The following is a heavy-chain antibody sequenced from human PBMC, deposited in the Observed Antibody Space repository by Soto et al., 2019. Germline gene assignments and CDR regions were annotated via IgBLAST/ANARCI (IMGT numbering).Heavy chain of an antibody. J-gene: IGHJ6*02. CDR1: GFTFDDYA. CDR3: ARDRFGEPYYYYGMDV. V-gene: IGHV3-9*01. Sequence: EVQLVESGGGLVQPGRSLRLSCAASGFTFDDYAMHWVRQAPGKGLEWVSGISWNSGSIGYADSVKGRFTISRDNAKNSLYLQMNSLRAEDTAVYYCARDRFGEPYYYYGMDVWGQGTTVTVSS. CDR2: ISWNSGSI. D-gene: IGHD3-10*01.